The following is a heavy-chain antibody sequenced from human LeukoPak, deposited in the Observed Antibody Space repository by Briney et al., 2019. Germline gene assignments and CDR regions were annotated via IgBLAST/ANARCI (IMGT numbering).Heavy chain of an antibody. CDR2: ISYDGSNK. CDR1: GFTFSSYG. J-gene: IGHJ4*02. CDR3: AFARNSGSYYNSFDY. D-gene: IGHD1-26*01. V-gene: IGHV3-30*03. Sequence: GGSLRLSCAASGFTFSSYGMHWVRQAPGKGLEWVAVISYDGSNKYYADSVRGRFTISRDNSKNTLYLQMNSLRAEDTAVYYCAFARNSGSYYNSFDYWGQGTLVTVSS.